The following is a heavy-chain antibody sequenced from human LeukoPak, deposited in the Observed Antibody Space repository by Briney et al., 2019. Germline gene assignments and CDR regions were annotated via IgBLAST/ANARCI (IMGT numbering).Heavy chain of an antibody. D-gene: IGHD3-10*01. J-gene: IGHJ3*02. Sequence: PGGSLRLSCAASGFTFSSYSMNWVRQAPGKGLEWVSYISSSSSTIYYADSVKGRFTISRDNSKNTLYLQMNSLRAEDTAVYYCARDFPSEDYYGSGDTPRGAFDIWGQGTMVTVSS. V-gene: IGHV3-48*01. CDR3: ARDFPSEDYYGSGDTPRGAFDI. CDR1: GFTFSSYS. CDR2: ISSSSSTI.